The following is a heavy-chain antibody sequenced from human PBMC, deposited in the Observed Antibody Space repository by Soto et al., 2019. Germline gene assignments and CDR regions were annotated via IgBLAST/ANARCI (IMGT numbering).Heavy chain of an antibody. CDR2: IWYDGSNK. CDR3: ARGSSIVVVVAALAY. Sequence: QVQLVESGGGVVQPGRSLRLSCAASGFTFSSYGMHWVRQAPGKGLEWVAVIWYDGSNKYYADSVKGRFTISRDNSKNTLYLQMTSLRAEDTAVYYCARGSSIVVVVAALAYWGQGTLVTVSS. V-gene: IGHV3-33*01. D-gene: IGHD2-15*01. CDR1: GFTFSSYG. J-gene: IGHJ4*02.